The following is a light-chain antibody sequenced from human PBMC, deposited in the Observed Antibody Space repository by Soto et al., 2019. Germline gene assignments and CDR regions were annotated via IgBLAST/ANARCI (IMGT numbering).Light chain of an antibody. V-gene: IGKV3-15*01. J-gene: IGKJ5*01. CDR3: QHYNNWPIT. CDR1: QSISSY. CDR2: CTS. Sequence: ETVLTQSPATLSSSPGERATLSCRATQSISSYLAWYQQKPGQAPRLLIYCTSTRATGVPARFSGSGSGTDFTLTISSLQAADFAVYHCQHYNNWPITFGQGTRLEIK.